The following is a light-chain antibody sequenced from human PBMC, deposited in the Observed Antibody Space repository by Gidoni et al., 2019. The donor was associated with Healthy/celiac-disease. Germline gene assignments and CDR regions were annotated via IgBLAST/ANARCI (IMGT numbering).Light chain of an antibody. J-gene: IGKJ4*01. V-gene: IGKV4-1*01. CDR3: QQYYSTLLT. CDR2: WAS. Sequence: IVLTQSPDSLAVSLGERATINCKSSQSVLYSSNNKNYLAWYQQKPRQPPKLLIYWASTRESGVPDRFSGSGSGTDFTLAISSLQAEDVAVYYCQQYYSTLLTXGGGTKVEIK. CDR1: QSVLYSSNNKNY.